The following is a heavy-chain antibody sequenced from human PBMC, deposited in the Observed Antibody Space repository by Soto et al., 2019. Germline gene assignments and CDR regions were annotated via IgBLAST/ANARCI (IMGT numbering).Heavy chain of an antibody. D-gene: IGHD5-18*01. J-gene: IGHJ4*02. V-gene: IGHV1-18*01. CDR1: GYTFNSYG. CDR2: ISAYNGNT. CDR3: ASVDTAMVMGY. Sequence: ASVKVSCKASGYTFNSYGISWVRQAPGQGLEWMGWISAYNGNTNYAQKLQGRVTMTTDTSASTAYMELRSLRSDDTAVDYCASVDTAMVMGYWGQATLVTVAS.